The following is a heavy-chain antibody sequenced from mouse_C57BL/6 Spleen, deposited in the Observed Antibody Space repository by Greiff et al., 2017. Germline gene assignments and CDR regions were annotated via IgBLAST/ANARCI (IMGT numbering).Heavy chain of an antibody. D-gene: IGHD2-10*01. Sequence: VQGVESGPELVKPGASVKISCKASGYAFSSSWMNWVKQRPGKGLEWIGRIYPGDGDTNYNGKFKGKATLTADKSSSTAYMQLSSLTSEDSAVYFCARSYSYAMDYWGQGTSVTVSS. CDR1: GYAFSSSW. J-gene: IGHJ4*01. CDR2: IYPGDGDT. CDR3: ARSYSYAMDY. V-gene: IGHV1-82*01.